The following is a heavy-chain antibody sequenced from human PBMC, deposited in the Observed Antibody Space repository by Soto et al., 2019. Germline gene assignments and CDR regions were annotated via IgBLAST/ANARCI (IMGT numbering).Heavy chain of an antibody. CDR1: GFTFSSYW. V-gene: IGHV3-74*01. D-gene: IGHD4-17*01. Sequence: GGSLRLSCAASGFTFSSYWMHWVRQVPGKGLMWVSHITSDGRRTTYADSVKGRITISRDNAKNTLYLQMNSLRAEDTAVYYCARSHMTTVTALDYWGQGTLVTVSS. CDR2: ITSDGRRT. J-gene: IGHJ4*02. CDR3: ARSHMTTVTALDY.